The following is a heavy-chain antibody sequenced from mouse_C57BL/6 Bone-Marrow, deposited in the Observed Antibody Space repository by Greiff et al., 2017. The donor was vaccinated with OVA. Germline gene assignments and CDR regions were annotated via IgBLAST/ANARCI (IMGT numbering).Heavy chain of an antibody. D-gene: IGHD2-14*01. CDR3: ARRYIGYFDY. V-gene: IGHV5-9*01. Sequence: EVKVEESGGGLVKPGGSLKLSCAASGFTFSSYTMSWVRQTPEKRLEWVATISGGGGNTYYPDSVKGRFTISRDNAKNTLYLQMSSLRSEDTALYYCARRYIGYFDYWGQGTTLTVSS. J-gene: IGHJ2*01. CDR1: GFTFSSYT. CDR2: ISGGGGNT.